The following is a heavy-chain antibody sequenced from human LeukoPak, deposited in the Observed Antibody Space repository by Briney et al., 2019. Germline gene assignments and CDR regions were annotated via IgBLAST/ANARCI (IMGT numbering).Heavy chain of an antibody. CDR1: GGSISSRTYY. D-gene: IGHD2/OR15-2a*01. CDR2: IYYSGST. J-gene: IGHJ3*02. V-gene: IGHV4-31*03. CDR3: ARDRRGLDFYDAFDI. Sequence: SETLSLTCTVSGGSISSRTYYWRWIRQHPGKGLEWIGYIYYSGSTYYNPSLKSRLSISVDTSKNHFSLKLSSVTAADTAVYFCARDRRGLDFYDAFDIWGQGKMVTVSS.